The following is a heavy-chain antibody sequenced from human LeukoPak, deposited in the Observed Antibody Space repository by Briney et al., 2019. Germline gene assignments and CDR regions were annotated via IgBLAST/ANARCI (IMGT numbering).Heavy chain of an antibody. J-gene: IGHJ4*02. D-gene: IGHD3-3*01. CDR1: GGSISSSSYY. V-gene: IGHV4-39*01. CDR3: ARRNLEWLLYGSYYFDY. Sequence: SETLSLTCTVSGGSISSSSYYWGWIRQPPGKGLEWIGSIYYSGSTYYNPSLKSRVTISVDTSKNQFSLKLSSVTAADTAVYYCARRNLEWLLYGSYYFDYWGQGTLVTVSS. CDR2: IYYSGST.